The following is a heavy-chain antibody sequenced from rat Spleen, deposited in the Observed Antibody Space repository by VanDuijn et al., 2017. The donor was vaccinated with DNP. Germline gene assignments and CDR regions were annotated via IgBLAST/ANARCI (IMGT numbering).Heavy chain of an antibody. Sequence: QVQLKESGPGLVQPSQTLSLTCTVSGFSLTNYGVIWVRQPPGKGLEWIAGISSGGSTYYSSALKSRLSISRDTSKSQGFLTMNSLQTEDAAIYFITRDQDSYFSYFDFWGPGTMVTVSS. CDR1: GFSLTNYG. CDR2: ISSGGST. J-gene: IGHJ1*01. CDR3: TRDQDSYFSYFDF. V-gene: IGHV2S8*01.